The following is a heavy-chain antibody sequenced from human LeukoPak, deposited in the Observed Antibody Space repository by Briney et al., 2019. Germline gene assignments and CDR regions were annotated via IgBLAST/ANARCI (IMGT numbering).Heavy chain of an antibody. J-gene: IGHJ6*03. CDR1: GGSFSGYY. D-gene: IGHD2/OR15-2a*01. CDR2: ISHSGST. V-gene: IGHV4-34*01. Sequence: TSETLSLTCAVYGGSFSGYYWSWIRQPPGKGLEWIGEISHSGSTNYNPSLESRVTISVDTSKNQFSLKLSSVTAADTAVYYCARGPFRSTRYYYYYYMDVWGKGTTVTVSS. CDR3: ARGPFRSTRYYYYYYMDV.